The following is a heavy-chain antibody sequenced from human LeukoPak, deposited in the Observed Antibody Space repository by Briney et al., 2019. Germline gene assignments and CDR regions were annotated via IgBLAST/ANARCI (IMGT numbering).Heavy chain of an antibody. V-gene: IGHV3-23*01. D-gene: IGHD6-13*01. CDR3: ARRAASGRYFDY. Sequence: GGSLRLSCAASGFTFSSYAMSWVRQAPGKGLEWVSAISGSGGSTYYADSVKGRFTISRDNSKNTLYLQMNSLRAKDTAVYYCARRAASGRYFDYWGQGTPVTVSS. CDR2: ISGSGGST. J-gene: IGHJ4*02. CDR1: GFTFSSYA.